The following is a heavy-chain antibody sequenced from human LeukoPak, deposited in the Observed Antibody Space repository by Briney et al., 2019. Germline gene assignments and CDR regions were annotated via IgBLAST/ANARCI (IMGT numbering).Heavy chain of an antibody. D-gene: IGHD7-27*01. J-gene: IGHJ4*02. CDR1: GFTVSSNY. V-gene: IGHV3-53*04. CDR2: IYSGGST. Sequence: GGSLRLSCAASGFTVSSNYMSWVRQAPGKGLEWVSVIYSGGSTYYADSVKGRFTISRHNSKNTLYLQMNSLRAEDTAVCYCARGPTGATFDYWGQGTLVTVSS. CDR3: ARGPTGATFDY.